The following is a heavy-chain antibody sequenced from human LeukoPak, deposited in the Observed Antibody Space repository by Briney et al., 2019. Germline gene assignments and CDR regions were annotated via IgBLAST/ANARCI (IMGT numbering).Heavy chain of an antibody. V-gene: IGHV3-33*08. CDR1: GFTFSSYG. CDR2: IWYDGSNK. J-gene: IGHJ5*02. Sequence: PGGSLRLSCEASGFTFSSYGMHWVRQAPGKGLEWVAVIWYDGSNKYYADSVKGRFTISRDNSKNTLYLQMNSLRAEDTAVYYCARALYSSSSPWFDPWGQGTLVTVSS. CDR3: ARALYSSSSPWFDP. D-gene: IGHD6-6*01.